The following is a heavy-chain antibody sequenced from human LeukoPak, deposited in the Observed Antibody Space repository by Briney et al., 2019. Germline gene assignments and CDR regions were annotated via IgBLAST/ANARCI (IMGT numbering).Heavy chain of an antibody. D-gene: IGHD3-10*02. CDR3: AELGITMIGGV. J-gene: IGHJ6*04. V-gene: IGHV3-48*03. CDR2: ISSSGSTI. Sequence: GRCRSLACALSGLSPSMFEAGWVSQPPGKGRGWVSYISSSGSTIYYAESVKGRFTISRDNAKNSLYLQMNSLRAEDTAVYYCAELGITMIGGVWGKGTTVTISS. CDR1: GLSPSMFE.